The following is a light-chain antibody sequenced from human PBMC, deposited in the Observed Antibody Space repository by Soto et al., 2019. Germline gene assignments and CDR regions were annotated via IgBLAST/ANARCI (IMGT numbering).Light chain of an antibody. CDR2: GAS. J-gene: IGKJ1*01. CDR3: LQYAASPRT. V-gene: IGKV3-20*01. CDR1: QSVSNAY. Sequence: EIVLTQSPGTLSLSPRERATLSCRASQSVSNAYLAWYQHKVGQSPRLLIYGASNRAPGTPDRFSRSVYGKDFTLTISRLEPEDFGVYYCLQYAASPRTLGQGTQVEV.